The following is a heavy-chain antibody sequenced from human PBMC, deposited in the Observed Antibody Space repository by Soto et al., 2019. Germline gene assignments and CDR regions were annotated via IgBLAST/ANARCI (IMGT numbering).Heavy chain of an antibody. CDR3: ATCPVGEGGRGY. V-gene: IGHV4-4*09. CDR1: GGSMRGQH. CDR2: HHSDST. J-gene: IGHJ4*02. Sequence: QVQLQESGPGLVKPSETLSLTCTVSGGSMRGQHWSWIRQPPGKGLEWIGHHSDSTNYNPSLKSRXTISTDTSKNQFSLKLSSVTAADTAVYYCATCPVGEGGRGYWGQGTLVTVSS. D-gene: IGHD3-16*01.